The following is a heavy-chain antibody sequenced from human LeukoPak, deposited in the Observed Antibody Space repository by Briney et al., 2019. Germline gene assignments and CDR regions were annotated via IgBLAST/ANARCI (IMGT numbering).Heavy chain of an antibody. D-gene: IGHD6-19*01. V-gene: IGHV3-21*01. Sequence: GGSLRLSCAASGFTFSSYSMSWVRQAPGKGLEWVSSISSSSSYIYYADSVKGRFTISRDNAKNSLYLQMNSLRAEDTAVYYCARVGSSGWLIFDYWGQGTLVTVSS. J-gene: IGHJ4*02. CDR3: ARVGSSGWLIFDY. CDR1: GFTFSSYS. CDR2: ISSSSSYI.